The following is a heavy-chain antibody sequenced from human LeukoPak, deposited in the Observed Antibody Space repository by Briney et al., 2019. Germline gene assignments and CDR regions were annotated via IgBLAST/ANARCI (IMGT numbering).Heavy chain of an antibody. CDR1: GYTFGKYW. CDR3: AKDKKFLAAAGTHLDY. V-gene: IGHV3-7*01. D-gene: IGHD6-13*01. Sequence: GGSLRLSCVASGYTFGKYWMSWVRQAPGKGLEWVANIKLDGSEKNYVDSVKGRFTISRDNTKNSLYLQMNSLRAEDTAVYYCAKDKKFLAAAGTHLDYWGQGTLVTVSS. CDR2: IKLDGSEK. J-gene: IGHJ4*02.